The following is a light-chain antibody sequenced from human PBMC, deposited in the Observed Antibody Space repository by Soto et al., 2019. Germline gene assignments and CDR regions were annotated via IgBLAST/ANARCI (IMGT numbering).Light chain of an antibody. CDR1: QSVRSSY. Sequence: EIVLTQSPGTLSLSPGERATLSCRASQSVRSSYLAWYQQKPGQAPRLLMYGASSRATGIPDRFSGSGSGTDFTLTISRLEPEDFAVYYCQQYGSSPRTFDQGTKVEIK. CDR2: GAS. CDR3: QQYGSSPRT. V-gene: IGKV3-20*01. J-gene: IGKJ1*01.